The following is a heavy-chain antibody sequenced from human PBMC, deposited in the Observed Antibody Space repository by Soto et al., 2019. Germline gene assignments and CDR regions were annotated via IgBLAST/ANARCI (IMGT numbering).Heavy chain of an antibody. D-gene: IGHD2-15*01. CDR1: GGSISSSSYY. J-gene: IGHJ4*02. CDR3: ARQEGCSGGSCYPFIDY. Sequence: SETLSLTCTVSGGSISSSSYYWGWIRQPPGKGLEWIGTIYYSGSTYYNPSLKSRVTISVDTSKNQFSLKLSSVTAADTAVYYCARQEGCSGGSCYPFIDYWGQGTLVTVSS. V-gene: IGHV4-39*01. CDR2: IYYSGST.